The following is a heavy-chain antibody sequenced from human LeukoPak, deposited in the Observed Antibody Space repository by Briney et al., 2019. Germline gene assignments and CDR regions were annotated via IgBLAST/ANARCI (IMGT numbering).Heavy chain of an antibody. V-gene: IGHV4-61*02. Sequence: PSQTLSLTCTVSGGSLKSTSYYWSWIRQPAGKGLEWIGRIYTSGSTNYNPSLKSRVTISVDTSKNQFSLKLSSVTAADTAVYYCARYPRYSYGLDAFDIWGQGTMVTVSS. CDR3: ARYPRYSYGLDAFDI. CDR1: GGSLKSTSYY. J-gene: IGHJ3*02. D-gene: IGHD5-18*01. CDR2: IYTSGST.